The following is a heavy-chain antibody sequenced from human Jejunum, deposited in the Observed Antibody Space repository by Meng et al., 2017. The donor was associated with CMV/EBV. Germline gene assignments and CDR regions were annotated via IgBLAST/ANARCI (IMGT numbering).Heavy chain of an antibody. CDR1: SSYA. D-gene: IGHD2-2*01. J-gene: IGHJ3*02. CDR3: AKREGDCSRTSCYFVAFDI. CDR2: MSGSGEYI. V-gene: IGHV3-23*01. Sequence: SSYALGWVRQAPGKGLEWVSVMSGSGEYIHYADSVKGRFTISRDNSKNTLYLQMNSLRAEDTAVYYCAKREGDCSRTSCYFVAFDIWGQGTMVTVSS.